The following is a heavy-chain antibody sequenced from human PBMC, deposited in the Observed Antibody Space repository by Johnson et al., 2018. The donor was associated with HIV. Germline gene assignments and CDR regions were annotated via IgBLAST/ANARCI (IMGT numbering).Heavy chain of an antibody. CDR3: ARALRYSGSLWAFDI. Sequence: QMLLVESGGGVVQPGTSLRLSCTASGFAFSSYTIHWVRQAPGKGLEWVAFISYDGSNKYYADSVKGRFIISRDNSKNTLYLQMGSLRVEDMAVYYCARALRYSGSLWAFDIWGQGTMVTVSS. D-gene: IGHD1-26*01. CDR2: ISYDGSNK. CDR1: GFAFSSYT. V-gene: IGHV3-30*14. J-gene: IGHJ3*02.